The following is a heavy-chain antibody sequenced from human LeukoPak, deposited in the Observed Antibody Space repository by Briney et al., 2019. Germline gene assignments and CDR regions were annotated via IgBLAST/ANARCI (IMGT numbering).Heavy chain of an antibody. V-gene: IGHV3-21*01. CDR3: ARASSSGPPGDYCDH. CDR1: GFTFSSYN. D-gene: IGHD3-22*01. CDR2: TTSSSSYI. Sequence: GGSLRLSCAASGFTFSSYNMNWVRQAPGKGLEWVSSTTSSSSYIYYADSVKGRFTISRDNAKNSLYLQMNSLRVDDTAVYHCARASSSGPPGDYCDHWGQGTLVTVSS. J-gene: IGHJ4*02.